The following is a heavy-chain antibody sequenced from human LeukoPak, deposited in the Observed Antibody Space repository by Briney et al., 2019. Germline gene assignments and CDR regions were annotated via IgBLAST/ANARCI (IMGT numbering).Heavy chain of an antibody. CDR2: ISSSSSYI. CDR1: GFTFSSYW. V-gene: IGHV3-21*01. J-gene: IGHJ5*02. D-gene: IGHD2-8*02. Sequence: GGSLRLSCAASGFTFSSYWMSWVRQAPGKGLEWVSSISSSSSYIYYADSVKGRFTISRDNAKNSLYLQMNSLRAEDTAVYYCARDYWSGGFDPWGQGTLVTVSS. CDR3: ARDYWSGGFDP.